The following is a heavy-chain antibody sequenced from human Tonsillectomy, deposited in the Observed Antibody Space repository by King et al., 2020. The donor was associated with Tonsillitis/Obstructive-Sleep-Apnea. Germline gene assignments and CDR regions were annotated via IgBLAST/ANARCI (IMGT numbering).Heavy chain of an antibody. Sequence: VQLVESGGGVVQPGRSLRLSCAASGFTFSSYGMHWVRQAQGKGLEWVAVISYDGSNKYYADSVKGRFTISRDNSKNTLYLQMNSLRAEDTAVYYCAKSEGNNSWWDYLGQGTLVNGFS. CDR3: AKSEGNNSWWDY. CDR2: ISYDGSNK. J-gene: IGHJ4*02. V-gene: IGHV3-30*18. D-gene: IGHD6-13*01. CDR1: GFTFSSYG.